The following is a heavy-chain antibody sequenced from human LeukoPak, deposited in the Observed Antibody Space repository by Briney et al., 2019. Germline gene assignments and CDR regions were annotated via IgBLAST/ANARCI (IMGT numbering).Heavy chain of an antibody. V-gene: IGHV4-59*08. D-gene: IGHD5-12*01. CDR1: GGSISSHY. CDR2: IYDSGST. J-gene: IGHJ3*02. CDR3: ARLRSGSGAFDI. Sequence: SETLSLTCTVSGGSISSHYWSWIRQPPGKGLEWIGYIYDSGSTNYNPSLKSRVTISVDTSKSQISLKLRSVTAADTAVYYCARLRSGSGAFDIWGQGTMVTVSS.